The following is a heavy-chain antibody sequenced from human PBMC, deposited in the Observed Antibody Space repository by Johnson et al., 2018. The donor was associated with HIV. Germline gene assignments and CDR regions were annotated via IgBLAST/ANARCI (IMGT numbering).Heavy chain of an antibody. CDR1: GFTFSRFG. Sequence: VQLVESGGGVVQPGGSLRLSCAASGFTFSRFGMHWVRQAPGKGLEWVGRIKSKTDGGTTDYAAPVKGRFTISRDDSKNTLYLQMNSLKTEDTAVYYCTTDDYDSSGRAFDIWGQGTMVTVSS. CDR3: TTDDYDSSGRAFDI. D-gene: IGHD3-22*01. CDR2: IKSKTDGGTT. V-gene: IGHV3-15*01. J-gene: IGHJ3*02.